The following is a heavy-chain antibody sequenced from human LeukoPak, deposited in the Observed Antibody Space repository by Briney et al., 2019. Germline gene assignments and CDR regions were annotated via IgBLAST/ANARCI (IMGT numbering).Heavy chain of an antibody. V-gene: IGHV4-4*07. J-gene: IGHJ6*03. Sequence: SETLSLTCTVSGGSISSYYWSWIRQPAGKGLEWIGRIYTSGSTNYNPSLKRRVTMSVDTSKNRFSLKLSSVTAADTAVYYCASVDGYYYYYMDVWGKGTTVTVSS. CDR2: IYTSGST. D-gene: IGHD5-24*01. CDR3: ASVDGYYYYYMDV. CDR1: GGSISSYY.